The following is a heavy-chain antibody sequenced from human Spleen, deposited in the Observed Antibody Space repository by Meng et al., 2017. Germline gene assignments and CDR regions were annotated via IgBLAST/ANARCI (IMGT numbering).Heavy chain of an antibody. CDR2: INIYNGIT. V-gene: IGHV1-18*04. J-gene: IGHJ4*02. CDR1: DYTLTSDG. CDR3: ATRGNPYLDR. Sequence: QGQVVQSGAEVKKPGASVEGSCKVSDYTLTSDGFSWVRQAPGQGLQWMGWINIYNGITNYGRNFQGGVTLTTDTSTSTGYMELMSLTSDDTAVYYCATRGNPYLDRWGQGTLVTVSS.